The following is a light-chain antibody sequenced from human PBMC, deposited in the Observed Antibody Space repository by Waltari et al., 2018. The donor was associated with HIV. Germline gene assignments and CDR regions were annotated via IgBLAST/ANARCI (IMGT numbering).Light chain of an antibody. CDR1: QTISSC. CDR2: AAS. Sequence: DIQMTQSPSSLSASVADRVTITCRASQTISSCLNGYQQKPGKVPQLLIYAASSLESRVPSRFSGSGSGTDFTLTISSLQPEDFATYYCQQSYSTLGYTFGQGTKLEIK. CDR3: QQSYSTLGYT. V-gene: IGKV1-39*01. J-gene: IGKJ2*01.